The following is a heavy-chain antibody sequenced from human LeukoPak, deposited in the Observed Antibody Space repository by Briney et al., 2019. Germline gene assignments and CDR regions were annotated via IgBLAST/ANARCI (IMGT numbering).Heavy chain of an antibody. V-gene: IGHV1-2*02. CDR1: GYTFTGYY. D-gene: IGHD6-19*01. CDR3: ARVAVAGTKGGLFDY. Sequence: ASVKVSCKASGYTFTGYYMHWVRQAPGQGLEWMGWINPNSGGTNYAQKFQGRVTMTRDTSISTAYMELSRLRSEDTAVYYCARVAVAGTKGGLFDYWGQGTLVTVSS. CDR2: INPNSGGT. J-gene: IGHJ4*02.